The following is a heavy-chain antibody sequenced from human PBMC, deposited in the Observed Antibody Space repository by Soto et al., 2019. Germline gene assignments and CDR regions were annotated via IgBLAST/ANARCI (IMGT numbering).Heavy chain of an antibody. V-gene: IGHV4-34*01. CDR2: INHSGST. D-gene: IGHD6-13*01. CDR1: GGSFSGYY. J-gene: IGHJ6*03. CDR3: AREYLVFYYYYYMDV. Sequence: SETLSLTCAVYGGSFSGYYWSWIRQPPGKGLEWIGEINHSGSTNYNPSLKSRVTISVDTSKNQFSLKLSSVTAADTAVYYCAREYLVFYYYYYMDVWGKGTTVTISS.